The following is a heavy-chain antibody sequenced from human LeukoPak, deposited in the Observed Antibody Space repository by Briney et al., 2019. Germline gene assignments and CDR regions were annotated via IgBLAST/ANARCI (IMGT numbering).Heavy chain of an antibody. CDR3: VRDDRGFSGYHFDC. J-gene: IGHJ4*02. Sequence: QPGRSLRLSCIASGFTSSNYAMHWIRQAPGKRPEWVAFISNNGRDKNYADSVQGRFSISRDNSKNTLYLQMNSLRVEDTAIFYCVRDDRGFSGYHFDCWGQGTLVTVSP. CDR2: ISNNGRDK. D-gene: IGHD5-12*01. V-gene: IGHV3-30*04. CDR1: GFTSSNYA.